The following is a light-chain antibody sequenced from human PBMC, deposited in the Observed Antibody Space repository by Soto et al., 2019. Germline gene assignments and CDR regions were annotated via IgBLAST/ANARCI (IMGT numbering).Light chain of an antibody. Sequence: EILMTQSPVTLSVSPGERATLSCRASQSVSSNLAWYQQKPGQAPSLLIYGAFTRATGIPARFSGTGSGTEFTLTINSLQSEDFAVYYCQQYSIWRTFGQGTKVDIK. CDR1: QSVSSN. V-gene: IGKV3-15*01. CDR3: QQYSIWRT. CDR2: GAF. J-gene: IGKJ1*01.